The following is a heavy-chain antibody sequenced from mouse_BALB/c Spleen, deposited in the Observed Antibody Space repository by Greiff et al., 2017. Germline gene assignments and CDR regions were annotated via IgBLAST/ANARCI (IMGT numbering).Heavy chain of an antibody. Sequence: VQRVESGPGLVAPSQSLSITCTVSGFSLTSYGVHWVRQPPGKGLEWLGVIWAGGSTNYNSALMSRLSISKDNSKSQVFLKMNSLQTDDTAMYYCARDRRGLITTVVAPNYAMDYWGQGTSVTVSS. V-gene: IGHV2-9*02. J-gene: IGHJ4*01. CDR3: ARDRRGLITTVVAPNYAMDY. CDR2: IWAGGST. CDR1: GFSLTSYG. D-gene: IGHD1-1*01.